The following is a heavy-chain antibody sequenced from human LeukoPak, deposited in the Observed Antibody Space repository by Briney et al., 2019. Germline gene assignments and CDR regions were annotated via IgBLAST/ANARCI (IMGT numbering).Heavy chain of an antibody. CDR1: GFSLTTSGIC. V-gene: IGHV2-70*11. CDR2: IDWDTDK. Sequence: ESGPTPVNPTQTLTLTCTFSGFSLTTSGICVSWIRQPPGKALEWLARIDWDTDKYYSTSLKTRLTISKDTSKNQVVLTMTHMDPVDTASYFCARMGCGSYPNYFDYWGQGILVTVSS. J-gene: IGHJ4*02. D-gene: IGHD1-26*01. CDR3: ARMGCGSYPNYFDY.